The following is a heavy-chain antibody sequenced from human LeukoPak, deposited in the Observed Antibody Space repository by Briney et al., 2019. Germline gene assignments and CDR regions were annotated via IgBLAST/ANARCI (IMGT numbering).Heavy chain of an antibody. CDR1: GFTFSNAW. V-gene: IGHV3-15*01. D-gene: IGHD3-22*01. Sequence: PGGSLRLSCAASGFTFSNAWMSWVRQAPGKGLEWVGRIKSKTDGGTTDYAAPVKGRFTISRDDSKNTLYLQMNSLKTEDTAVYYCSGSGYYYPGAFDTWGQGTMVTVSS. J-gene: IGHJ3*02. CDR2: IKSKTDGGTT. CDR3: SGSGYYYPGAFDT.